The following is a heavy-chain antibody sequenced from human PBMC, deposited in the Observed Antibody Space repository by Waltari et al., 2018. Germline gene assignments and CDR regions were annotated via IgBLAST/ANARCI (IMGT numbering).Heavy chain of an antibody. CDR3: AKDWRAARPDVDY. D-gene: IGHD6-6*01. V-gene: IGHV3-23*04. CDR1: GFTFGRYA. Sequence: EVQLVESGGGSVQPGGSLRLSWPAPGFTFGRYAMTRVRKAPGKGREWVSAISGSGGSTYYADSVKGRFTISRDNSKNTLYLQMNSLGAEDTAVYYCAKDWRAARPDVDYWGQGTLVTVSS. J-gene: IGHJ4*02. CDR2: ISGSGGST.